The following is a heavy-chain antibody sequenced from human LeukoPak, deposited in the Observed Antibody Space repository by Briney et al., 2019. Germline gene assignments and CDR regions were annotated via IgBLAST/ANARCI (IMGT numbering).Heavy chain of an antibody. J-gene: IGHJ4*02. Sequence: QAGGSLRLSGAASGFNFANHAMSWVRQTAGKGVEWGSAISGGGDITDYADSVRGGLTISRDNSKDTLFLQMHSLRPGDPAVYYCVREDTPATANYWGQGTLVTISS. D-gene: IGHD2-21*02. CDR3: VREDTPATANY. CDR2: ISGGGDIT. CDR1: GFNFANHA. V-gene: IGHV3-23*01.